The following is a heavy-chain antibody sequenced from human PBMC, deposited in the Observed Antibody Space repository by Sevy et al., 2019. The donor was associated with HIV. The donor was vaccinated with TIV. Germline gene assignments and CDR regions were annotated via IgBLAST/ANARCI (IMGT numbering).Heavy chain of an antibody. Sequence: SETLSLTCTVSGGSISSYYWSWIRQPPGKGLEWIGYIYYSGSTNYNPSLKSRVTISVDTSKNQFSLKLSSVTTADTAVYYCARGGEAAYCGGDCYRPFDYWGQGTLVTVSS. CDR1: GGSISSYY. CDR3: ARGGEAAYCGGDCYRPFDY. CDR2: IYYSGST. J-gene: IGHJ4*02. D-gene: IGHD2-21*02. V-gene: IGHV4-59*01.